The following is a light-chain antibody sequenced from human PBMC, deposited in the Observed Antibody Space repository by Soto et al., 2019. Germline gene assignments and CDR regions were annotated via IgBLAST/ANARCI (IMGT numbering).Light chain of an antibody. J-gene: IGKJ4*01. CDR1: ESIDFN. CDR3: QQHNNWLT. Sequence: EIVMTQSPATLSVSPGERVTLSCRASESIDFNLAWYQQKPGQAPRLLIYGASNRATGIPARFSGSGSGTEITLTISSLQSEDFALYYCQQHNNWLTFGGGTKVDIK. V-gene: IGKV3-15*01. CDR2: GAS.